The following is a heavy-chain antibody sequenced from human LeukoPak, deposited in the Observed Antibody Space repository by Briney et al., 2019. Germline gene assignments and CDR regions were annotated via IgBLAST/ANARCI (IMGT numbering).Heavy chain of an antibody. Sequence: SQTLSLTCAVSGGSISSGGYSWSWTRQPPGKGLEWIGYLYHGGSTYYNPSLKSRVTISVDRSKNQFSLKLSSVTAADTAVYFCARAWGMGIIVVPAAHDAFDIWGQGTMVTVSS. CDR2: LYHGGST. J-gene: IGHJ3*02. D-gene: IGHD2-2*03. CDR1: GGSISSGGYS. CDR3: ARAWGMGIIVVPAAHDAFDI. V-gene: IGHV4-30-2*01.